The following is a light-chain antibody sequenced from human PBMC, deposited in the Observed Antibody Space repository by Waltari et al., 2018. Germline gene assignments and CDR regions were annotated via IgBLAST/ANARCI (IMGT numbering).Light chain of an antibody. CDR2: WAS. Sequence: DIVMNQSPDSLAVSLGERANINCKSSETVLSTSNNKNYLDWYQQKPGQPPKMLLYWASTRESVVPDRFSGSGSRTDFTLSISSLQAEDVAIYFCQQYYSTPSFGQGTRLEIK. V-gene: IGKV4-1*01. CDR3: QQYYSTPS. CDR1: ETVLSTSNNKNY. J-gene: IGKJ5*01.